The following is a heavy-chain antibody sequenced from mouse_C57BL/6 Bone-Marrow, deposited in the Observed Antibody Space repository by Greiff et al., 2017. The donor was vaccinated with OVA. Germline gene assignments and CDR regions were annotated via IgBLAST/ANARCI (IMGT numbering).Heavy chain of an antibody. V-gene: IGHV2-2*01. CDR3: ARVNTTVVARGDY. D-gene: IGHD1-1*01. J-gene: IGHJ2*01. CDR1: GFSLTSYG. Sequence: QVQLQQSGPGLVQPSQSLSITCTVSGFSLTSYGVHWVRQSPGKGLEWLGVIWRGGSTDYNAAFISRLSISKDNSKSQVFFKMNSLQADDTAIYYCARVNTTVVARGDYWGKGTTLTVSS. CDR2: IWRGGST.